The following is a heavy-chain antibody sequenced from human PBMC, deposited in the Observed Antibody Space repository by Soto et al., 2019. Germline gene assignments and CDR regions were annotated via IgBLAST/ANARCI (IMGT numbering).Heavy chain of an antibody. CDR2: IYYSGST. V-gene: IGHV4-31*03. CDR1: GGSISSGGYY. Sequence: QVQLQESGPGLVKPSQTLSLTCTVSGGSISSGGYYWSWIRQHPGKGLEWIGYIYYSGSTYYNPALKVRVTISVDTSKTQVSLKLSSVTAADTAVSYCARVQQLGFDPWGQGTLVTVSS. CDR3: ARVQQLGFDP. J-gene: IGHJ5*02. D-gene: IGHD6-13*01.